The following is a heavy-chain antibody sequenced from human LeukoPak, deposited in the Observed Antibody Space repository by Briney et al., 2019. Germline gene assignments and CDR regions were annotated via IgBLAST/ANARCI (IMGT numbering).Heavy chain of an antibody. CDR2: ISGSGGRT. V-gene: IGHV3-23*01. D-gene: IGHD3-22*01. CDR3: ATSASSGHNEN. J-gene: IGHJ4*02. CDR1: GFTFSSYA. Sequence: GGSLRLSCAASGFTFSSYAMSWVRQAPGKGLEWVSAISGSGGRTYYADSVKGRFTISRDNSKNTLYLQMNSLRAEDTAVYYCATSASSGHNENWGQGTLVTVSS.